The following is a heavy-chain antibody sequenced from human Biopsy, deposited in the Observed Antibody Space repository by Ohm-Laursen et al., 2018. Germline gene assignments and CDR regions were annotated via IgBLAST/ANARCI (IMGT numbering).Heavy chain of an antibody. V-gene: IGHV4-59*12. Sequence: SQTLSLTCTVSGVSITAYYWSWIRQPPGKGLECIGNIHHSGSTNSNPSLKSRLTISVDTSKNQFPLKLSSVTAADTAVYYCSRLGSGDYFPTFFDFWGQGALVTVSS. CDR1: GVSITAYY. CDR2: IHHSGST. J-gene: IGHJ4*02. CDR3: SRLGSGDYFPTFFDF. D-gene: IGHD5-12*01.